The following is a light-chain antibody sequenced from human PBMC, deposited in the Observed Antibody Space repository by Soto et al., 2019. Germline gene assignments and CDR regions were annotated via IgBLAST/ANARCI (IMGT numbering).Light chain of an antibody. J-gene: IGKJ3*01. CDR1: QSVTNN. Sequence: EIVLTQSPGTLSLSPGERATLSCRASQSVTNNQFAWFRQKPGQAPRLLIWGASTRATGIPARFSGSGSGTEFTLTISSLQSEDFAVYYCQQYNNWPTFGPGTKVDIK. V-gene: IGKV3-15*01. CDR2: GAS. CDR3: QQYNNWPT.